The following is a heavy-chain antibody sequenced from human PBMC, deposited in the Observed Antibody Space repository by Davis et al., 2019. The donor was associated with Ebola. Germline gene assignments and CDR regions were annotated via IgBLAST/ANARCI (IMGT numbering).Heavy chain of an antibody. CDR1: GFPFSGYE. J-gene: IGHJ4*02. V-gene: IGHV3-48*03. CDR3: TSTTVGGDY. D-gene: IGHD4-11*01. Sequence: GGSLRLSCEASGFPFSGYEMNWVRQAPGKGLEWISFINSRGTTKYYADSVKGRFTISRDNANNSLSLKMNSLKTEDTAVYYCTSTTVGGDYWGQGTLVTVSS. CDR2: INSRGTTK.